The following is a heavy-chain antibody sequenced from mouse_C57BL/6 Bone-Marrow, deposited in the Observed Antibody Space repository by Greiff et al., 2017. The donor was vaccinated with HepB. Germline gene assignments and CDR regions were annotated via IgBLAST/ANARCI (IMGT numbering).Heavy chain of an antibody. J-gene: IGHJ2*01. Sequence: VKLQQSDAELVKPGASVKISCKVSGYTFTDHTIHWMKQRPEQGLEWIGYISPRDGSTKYNEKFKGKATLTADKSSSTAYMQLNSLTSEDSAVYFCARRITTVVATDDYFDYWGQGTTLTVSS. V-gene: IGHV1-78*01. CDR2: ISPRDGST. D-gene: IGHD1-1*01. CDR1: GYTFTDHT. CDR3: ARRITTVVATDDYFDY.